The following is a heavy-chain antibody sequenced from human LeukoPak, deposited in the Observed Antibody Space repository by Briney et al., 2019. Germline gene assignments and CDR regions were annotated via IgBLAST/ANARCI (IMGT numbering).Heavy chain of an antibody. CDR3: ARDSIWGSGTYGFDY. D-gene: IGHD1-26*01. Sequence: SVKVSCKSSGGTFSNYAINWVRQAPGQGLEWMGRIIPILDIPKYAQKFQGRVTITADKSTNTAYMELSSLRSEDTAVYYCARDSIWGSGTYGFDYWGQGALVTVSS. J-gene: IGHJ4*02. CDR2: IIPILDIP. V-gene: IGHV1-69*04. CDR1: GGTFSNYA.